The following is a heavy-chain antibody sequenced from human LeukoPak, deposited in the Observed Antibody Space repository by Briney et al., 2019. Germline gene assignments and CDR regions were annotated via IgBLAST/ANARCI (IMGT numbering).Heavy chain of an antibody. D-gene: IGHD5-12*01. J-gene: IGHJ4*02. CDR3: AKEFLEYSGYDSDY. Sequence: GRSLRLSCAASGFTFSSYGMHWVRQAPGKGLEWVAVISYVGSNKYYADSVKGRFTISRDNSKNTLYLQMNSLRAEDTAVYYCAKEFLEYSGYDSDYWGQGTLVTVSS. V-gene: IGHV3-30*18. CDR1: GFTFSSYG. CDR2: ISYVGSNK.